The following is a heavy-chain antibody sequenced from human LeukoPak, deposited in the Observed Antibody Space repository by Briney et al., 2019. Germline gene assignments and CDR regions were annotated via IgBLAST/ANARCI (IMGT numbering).Heavy chain of an antibody. CDR1: GFTFSSYA. J-gene: IGHJ4*02. Sequence: GGSLRLSCAASGFTFSSYAMSWVRQAPGKGQEWVSAISGSGGSTYYADSVKGRFTISRDNSKITLYLQMNSLRAEDTAVYYCAKDRPRQVLNGYNPHFDYWGQGTLVTVSS. V-gene: IGHV3-23*01. D-gene: IGHD5-24*01. CDR2: ISGSGGST. CDR3: AKDRPRQVLNGYNPHFDY.